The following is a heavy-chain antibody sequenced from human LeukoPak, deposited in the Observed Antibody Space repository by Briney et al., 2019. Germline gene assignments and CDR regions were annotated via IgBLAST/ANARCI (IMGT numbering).Heavy chain of an antibody. J-gene: IGHJ4*02. D-gene: IGHD6-19*01. CDR1: GYTFTSYG. CDR3: ARARRSGWYEGFEY. V-gene: IGHV1-18*01. Sequence: VASVKVSCKASGYTFTSYGISWVRQAPGQGLEWMGWISAYNGNTNHAQKLQGRVTMTTDTSTSTSYMELRSLRSDDTAVYYCARARRSGWYEGFEYWGQGTLVTVSS. CDR2: ISAYNGNT.